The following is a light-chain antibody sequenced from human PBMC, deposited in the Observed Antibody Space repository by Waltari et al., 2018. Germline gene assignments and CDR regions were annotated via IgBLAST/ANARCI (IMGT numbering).Light chain of an antibody. CDR3: QSTDRSVF. V-gene: IGLV3-25*03. CDR2: KDT. CDR1: ALATQS. J-gene: IGLJ2*01. Sequence: SSELTQPPSVTVSPGQTAKITCSGDALATQSGYWYQQKPGQAPVLLIYKDTERPSGIPERFSGSSSGTTVTLTVSGVQAEDEADYYCQSTDRSVFFGGGTKLTVL.